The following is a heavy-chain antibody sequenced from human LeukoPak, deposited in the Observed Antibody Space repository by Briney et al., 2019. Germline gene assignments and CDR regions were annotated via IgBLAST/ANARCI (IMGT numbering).Heavy chain of an antibody. CDR3: ARDDSSGYYPGY. V-gene: IGHV1-46*01. Sequence: ASVKVSCKASGYTFTSYYMHWVRQAPGQGLEWMGIINPSGGSTSYAQKFQGRVTMTRDMSTSTVYMELSSLRSEDTAVYYCARDDSSGYYPGYWGQGTLVTVSS. J-gene: IGHJ4*02. CDR1: GYTFTSYY. D-gene: IGHD3-22*01. CDR2: INPSGGST.